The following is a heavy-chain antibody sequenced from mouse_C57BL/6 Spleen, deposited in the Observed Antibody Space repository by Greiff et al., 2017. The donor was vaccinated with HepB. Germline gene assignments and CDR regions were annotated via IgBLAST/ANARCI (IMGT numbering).Heavy chain of an antibody. CDR2: ISDGGSYT. D-gene: IGHD2-5*01. CDR1: GFTFSSYA. CDR3: ARERDGSNYVGFAY. J-gene: IGHJ3*01. V-gene: IGHV5-4*01. Sequence: DVMLVESGGGLVKPGGSLKLSCAASGFTFSSYAMSWVRQTPEKRLEWVATISDGGSYTYYPDNVKGRFTISRDNAKNNLYLQMSHLKSEDTAMYYCARERDGSNYVGFAYWGQGTLVTVSA.